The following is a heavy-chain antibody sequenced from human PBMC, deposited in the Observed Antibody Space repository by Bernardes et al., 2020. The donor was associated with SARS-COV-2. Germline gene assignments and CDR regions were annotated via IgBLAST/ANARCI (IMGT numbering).Heavy chain of an antibody. D-gene: IGHD2-21*01. CDR3: ARRRYCGDQCYSDH. Sequence: GESLKISCQGSGYTFTSYWITWVRRMPGKGLEWMGTIDPSDSYAHSSPSFQGHVTISADKSIGTAYLQWSSLKASDTAMYYCARRRYCGDQCYSDHWGQGTLVTVSS. V-gene: IGHV5-10-1*01. CDR1: GYTFTSYW. CDR2: IDPSDSYA. J-gene: IGHJ4*02.